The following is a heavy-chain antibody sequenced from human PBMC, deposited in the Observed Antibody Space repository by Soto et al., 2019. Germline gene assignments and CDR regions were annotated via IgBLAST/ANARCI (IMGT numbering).Heavy chain of an antibody. CDR2: IYYSGST. CDR3: ARKIGVTYYCYYGMDV. CDR1: GGSISSYY. V-gene: IGHV4-59*01. D-gene: IGHD3-3*01. Sequence: SETLSLTCTVSGGSISSYYWSWIRQPPGKGLEWIGYIYYSGSTNYNPSLKSRVTISVDTSKNQFSLKLSSVTAADTAVYYCARKIGVTYYCYYGMDVWGQGTTVTVSS. J-gene: IGHJ6*02.